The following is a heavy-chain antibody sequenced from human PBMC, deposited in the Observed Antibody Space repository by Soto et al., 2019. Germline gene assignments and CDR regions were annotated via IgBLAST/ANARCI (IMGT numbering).Heavy chain of an antibody. V-gene: IGHV4-61*01. D-gene: IGHD3-16*01. CDR2: IYYSGST. CDR1: GGSVSSGSYY. Sequence: QVQLQESGPGLVKPSETLSLTCTVSGGSVSSGSYYWSWIRQPPGKGLEWIGYIYYSGSTNYNPSLKSRVTISIDPSKNQFSLKLSSVTAADTAVYYCARVTGFGLSDYWGQGTLVTVSS. CDR3: ARVTGFGLSDY. J-gene: IGHJ4*02.